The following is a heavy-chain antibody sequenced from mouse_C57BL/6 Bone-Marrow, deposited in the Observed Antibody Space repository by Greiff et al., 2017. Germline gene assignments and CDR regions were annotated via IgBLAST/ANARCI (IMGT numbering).Heavy chain of an antibody. Sequence: QVQLQQPGAELVRPGTSVKLSCKASGYTFTSYWMHWVKQRPGQGLEWIGVIDPSDSYTNSNQKFKGKATLTVDTSASTAYRQLSSLTSEDSAVYYCARGRLYYKYFDVWGTGTTVTVSS. D-gene: IGHD2-12*01. V-gene: IGHV1-59*01. CDR3: ARGRLYYKYFDV. J-gene: IGHJ1*03. CDR1: GYTFTSYW. CDR2: IDPSDSYT.